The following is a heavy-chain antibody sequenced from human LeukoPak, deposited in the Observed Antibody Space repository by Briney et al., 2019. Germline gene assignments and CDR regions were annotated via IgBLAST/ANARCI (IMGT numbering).Heavy chain of an antibody. CDR1: GGTFSSYA. J-gene: IGHJ3*02. CDR2: IIPIFGTA. CDR3: ARERRQPGAFDI. Sequence: GASVKASCEASGGTFSSYAISWVRQAPGQGLEWMGGIIPIFGTANYAQKFQGRVTITTDESTSTAYMELSSLRSEDTAVYYCARERRQPGAFDIWGQGTMVTVSS. V-gene: IGHV1-69*05.